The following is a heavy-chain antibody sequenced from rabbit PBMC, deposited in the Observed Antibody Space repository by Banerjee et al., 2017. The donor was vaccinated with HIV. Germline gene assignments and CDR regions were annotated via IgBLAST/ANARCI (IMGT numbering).Heavy chain of an antibody. D-gene: IGHD8-1*01. V-gene: IGHV1S40*01. Sequence: QSLEESGGDLVKPGASLTLTCTASGFTLSSYWMCWVRQAPGKGLEWIACIYASSSGSTYYASWAKGRFTISKTSSTTVTLQMTSLTAADTATYFCARSYGDTSYYSIRLDLWGPGTLVTVS. CDR2: IYASSSGST. J-gene: IGHJ3*01. CDR3: ARSYGDTSYYSIRLDL. CDR1: GFTLSSYW.